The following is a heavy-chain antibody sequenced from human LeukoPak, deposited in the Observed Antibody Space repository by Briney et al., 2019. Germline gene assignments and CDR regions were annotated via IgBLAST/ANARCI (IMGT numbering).Heavy chain of an antibody. Sequence: ASVKVSCKASGYTFTSYDINWVRQATGQGLEWMGWMNPNSGNTGYAQKFQGRVTMTRNTPKTKANMNRSGLGSKDPALYYCPRVRLLYFYDSSCYYGYWGQGTLVTVSS. J-gene: IGHJ4*02. D-gene: IGHD3-22*01. CDR1: GYTFTSYD. V-gene: IGHV1-8*01. CDR2: MNPNSGNT. CDR3: PRVRLLYFYDSSCYYGY.